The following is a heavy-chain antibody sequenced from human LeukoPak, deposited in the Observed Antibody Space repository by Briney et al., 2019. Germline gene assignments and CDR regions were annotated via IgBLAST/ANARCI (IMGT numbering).Heavy chain of an antibody. J-gene: IGHJ4*02. D-gene: IGHD3-22*01. V-gene: IGHV3-74*01. Sequence: GGSLRLSCAASGFTFSSYWMHWVRQAPGKGLVWVSRINSDGSSRSYADSVKGRFTISRDNAKNTLYLQMNSLRAEDTAVYYCARLIYDSSGYYYPPYFDYWGQGTLVTASS. CDR3: ARLIYDSSGYYYPPYFDY. CDR2: INSDGSSR. CDR1: GFTFSSYW.